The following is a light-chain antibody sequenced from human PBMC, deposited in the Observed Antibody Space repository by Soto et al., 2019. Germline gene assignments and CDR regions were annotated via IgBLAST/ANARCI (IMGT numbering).Light chain of an antibody. J-gene: IGLJ2*01. Sequence: QAVVTQEPSLTVSPGGTVTLTCGPSTGAVTSGHYPYWFQQKPGQAPRTLIYDTSNKHSWTPARFSGYLLVGKAALTLSGAQPEDEAEYYCLLSYSGAREVFGGGTKLTVL. CDR3: LLSYSGAREV. CDR2: DTS. V-gene: IGLV7-46*01. CDR1: TGAVTSGHY.